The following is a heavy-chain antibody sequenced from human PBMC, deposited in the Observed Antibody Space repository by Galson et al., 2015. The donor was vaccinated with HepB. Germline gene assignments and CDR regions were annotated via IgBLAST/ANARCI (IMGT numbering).Heavy chain of an antibody. J-gene: IGHJ4*02. Sequence: SLRLSCAASGFTFSSCAMSWVRQAPGKGLEWVSAISASGGSTFYADSVKGRFTISRDNSKNTLYLQMNSLRAEDTAVYYCAKSRFSGIAVAEDYWGQGTLVTVSS. CDR3: AKSRFSGIAVAEDY. CDR1: GFTFSSCA. D-gene: IGHD6-19*01. V-gene: IGHV3-23*01. CDR2: ISASGGST.